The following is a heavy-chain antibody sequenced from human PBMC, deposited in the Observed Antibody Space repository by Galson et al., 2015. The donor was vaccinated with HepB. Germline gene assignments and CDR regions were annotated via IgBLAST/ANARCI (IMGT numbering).Heavy chain of an antibody. CDR3: ARGCLVVVVGANLNNWFDP. Sequence: SVKVSCKASGYTFSDYSITWVRQAPGQGLEWMGWINPYSRYTQYAQKVQGRVIMTTDTSTSTAHMELRSLRSDDTAVYYCARGCLVVVVGANLNNWFDPWGQGTLVTVSS. D-gene: IGHD2-15*01. CDR1: GYTFSDYS. CDR2: INPYSRYT. V-gene: IGHV1-18*01. J-gene: IGHJ5*02.